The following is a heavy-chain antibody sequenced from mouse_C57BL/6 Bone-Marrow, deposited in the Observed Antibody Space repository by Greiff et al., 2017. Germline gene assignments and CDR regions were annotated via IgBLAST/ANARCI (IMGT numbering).Heavy chain of an antibody. CDR3: ARYYYGNPCYFDY. V-gene: IGHV1-81*01. D-gene: IGHD1-1*01. CDR2: IYPRSGNT. J-gene: IGHJ2*01. Sequence: VQLQQSGAELARPGASVKLSCKASGYTFTSYGISWVKQRTGQGLEWIREIYPRSGNTYYNEKFKGKATLTADKSSSTAYMELRSLTSEDSAVYFCARYYYGNPCYFDYWGQGTTLTVSS. CDR1: GYTFTSYG.